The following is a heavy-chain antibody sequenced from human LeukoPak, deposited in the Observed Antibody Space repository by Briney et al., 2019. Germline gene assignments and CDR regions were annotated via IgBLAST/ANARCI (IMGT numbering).Heavy chain of an antibody. CDR1: GFTFRNYA. V-gene: IGHV3-23*01. J-gene: IGHJ4*02. CDR3: ATEVIDSSGYYPFDY. CDR2: LSSSGGNT. D-gene: IGHD3-22*01. Sequence: PGGSLRLSCAATGFTFRNYAMSWVRQAPGKRLEWVSSLSSSGGNTFYADSVKGRFTMSRDSGKNTVYLQMNSLRAEDTAVYYCATEVIDSSGYYPFDYWGQGTLVTVSS.